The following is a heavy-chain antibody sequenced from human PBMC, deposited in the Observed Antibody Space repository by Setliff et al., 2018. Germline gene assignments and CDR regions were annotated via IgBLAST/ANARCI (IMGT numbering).Heavy chain of an antibody. V-gene: IGHV4-30-4*08. CDR3: AREVGTSTSSDAFDV. J-gene: IGHJ3*01. D-gene: IGHD1-26*01. Sequence: SETLSLTCTVSGDSISSGDYFWSWIRQPPGKGLEWIAYTYHSGSAYYNPSLKSRVTMSVDTSKNQLSLHLTSVTAADTAVYYCAREVGTSTSSDAFDVWGQGMMVTVSS. CDR2: TYHSGSA. CDR1: GDSISSGDYF.